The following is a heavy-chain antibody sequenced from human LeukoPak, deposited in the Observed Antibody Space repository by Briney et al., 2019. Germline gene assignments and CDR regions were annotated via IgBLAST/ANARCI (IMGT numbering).Heavy chain of an antibody. CDR1: GFTFSSYW. CDR3: ARTEGTVAYDS. J-gene: IGHJ5*01. V-gene: IGHV3-74*01. CDR2: IKSDGSGT. D-gene: IGHD4-23*01. Sequence: GGSLRLSCAASGFTFSSYWMHWVRQAQGKGVGWVSRIKSDGSGTIYADSVRGGLTIYREKAKNTMYLQVNSLRAEDTAVYYCARTEGTVAYDSWGQGTLVTVSS.